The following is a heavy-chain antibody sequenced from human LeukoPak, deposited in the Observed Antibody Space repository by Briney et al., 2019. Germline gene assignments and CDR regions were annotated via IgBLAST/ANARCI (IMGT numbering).Heavy chain of an antibody. Sequence: PSETLSLTCTVSGGSISGYYWSWIRQPPGKGLEWIGYIYYSGSTNYNPSLKSRVTISVDTSKNQFSLKLSSVTAADTAVYYCARALRHNWFDPWGQGTLVTVSS. J-gene: IGHJ5*02. V-gene: IGHV4-59*08. CDR1: GGSISGYY. CDR2: IYYSGST. CDR3: ARALRHNWFDP.